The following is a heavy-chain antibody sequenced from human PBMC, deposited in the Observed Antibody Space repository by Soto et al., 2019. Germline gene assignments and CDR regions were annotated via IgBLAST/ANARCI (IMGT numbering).Heavy chain of an antibody. CDR1: GGSFSGYY. CDR3: AKSEAAAGQFDY. CDR2: INHSGST. V-gene: IGHV4-34*01. J-gene: IGHJ4*02. D-gene: IGHD6-13*01. Sequence: QVQLQQWGAGLLKPSETLSLTCAVYGGSFSGYYWSWIRQPPGKGLEWIGEINHSGSTNYNPSLKSRVTISVDTSKNQFSLKLSSVTAADTAVYYCAKSEAAAGQFDYWGQGTLVTVSS.